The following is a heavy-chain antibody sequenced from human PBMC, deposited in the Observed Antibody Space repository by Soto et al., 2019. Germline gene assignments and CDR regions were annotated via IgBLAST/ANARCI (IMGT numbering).Heavy chain of an antibody. Sequence: PGGSLRLSCAASGLPFNNYAMNWVRQSPEKGLEWVSAISGSGDNTYYADSVKGRFTISRDNSKNTLYLQMNSLRVDDTAVYYCAKERGLVATDWEFDSWGQGTPVTVSS. CDR3: AKERGLVATDWEFDS. CDR1: GLPFNNYA. J-gene: IGHJ4*02. V-gene: IGHV3-23*01. CDR2: ISGSGDNT. D-gene: IGHD5-12*01.